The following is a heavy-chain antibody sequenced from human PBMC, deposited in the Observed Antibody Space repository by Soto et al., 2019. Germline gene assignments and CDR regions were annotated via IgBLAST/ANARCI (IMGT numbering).Heavy chain of an antibody. V-gene: IGHV3-23*01. D-gene: IGHD2-15*01. CDR3: AKDGRAHCSGGSCSHV. CDR2: ISGSGGST. Sequence: GGSQRLSCAASGFTFSSYAMSWVRQAPGKGLEWVSAISGSGGSTYYADSVKGRFTISRDNSKNTLYLQMNSLRAEDTAVYYCAKDGRAHCSGGSCSHVWGQGTLVTVSS. J-gene: IGHJ4*02. CDR1: GFTFSSYA.